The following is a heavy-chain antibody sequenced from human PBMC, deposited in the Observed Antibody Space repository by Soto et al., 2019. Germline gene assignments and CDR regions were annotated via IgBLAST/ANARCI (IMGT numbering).Heavy chain of an antibody. Sequence: EVQLVESGGGLVQPGGSLRLSCEASGFTFSHFWMSWIRQSPGKGLEWVANIKQDGSDRHYVDSVKGRFTISRDNAKNSLYLEMSSLSAEDTAIYYCVRDAGFGRDDYWGQGTLVTVSS. J-gene: IGHJ4*02. V-gene: IGHV3-7*04. CDR1: GFTFSHFW. D-gene: IGHD3-10*01. CDR2: IKQDGSDR. CDR3: VRDAGFGRDDY.